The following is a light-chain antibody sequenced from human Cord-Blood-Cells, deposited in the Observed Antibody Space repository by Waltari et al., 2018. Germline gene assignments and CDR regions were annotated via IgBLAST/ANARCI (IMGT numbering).Light chain of an antibody. CDR2: EVS. CDR1: SSAVGGYNY. V-gene: IGLV2-8*01. J-gene: IGLJ1*01. CDR3: SSYAGSNNFDV. Sequence: QSALTQPPSASGSPGQSVPISCTGTSSAVGGYNYVPWYQQHPGKAPKLMIYEVSKRPSGVPDRFSGSKSGNTASLTVSGLQAEDEADYYCSSYAGSNNFDVFGTGTKVTVL.